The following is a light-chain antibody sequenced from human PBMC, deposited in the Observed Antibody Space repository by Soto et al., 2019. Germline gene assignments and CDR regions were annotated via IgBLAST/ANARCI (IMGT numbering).Light chain of an antibody. CDR2: AAS. Sequence: EVVMTQSPATLSVSPGERATLSCRASQSVSSNLAWYQQKPGQAPRLLISAASTRATGIPARFSGSGSGTEFTLTISSLQSEDFAIYYCHQYDNWPGAFGQGTKVDIK. J-gene: IGKJ1*01. CDR1: QSVSSN. V-gene: IGKV3-15*01. CDR3: HQYDNWPGA.